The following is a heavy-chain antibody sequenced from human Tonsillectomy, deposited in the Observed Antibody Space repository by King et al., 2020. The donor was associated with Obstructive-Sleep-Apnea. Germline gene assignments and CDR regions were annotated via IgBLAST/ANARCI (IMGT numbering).Heavy chain of an antibody. CDR1: GGSISSYY. CDR2: IYYSGST. J-gene: IGHJ4*02. V-gene: IGHV4-59*01. D-gene: IGHD3-22*01. Sequence: VQLQESGPGLVKPSETLSLTCTVSGGSISSYYWSWIRQPPGKGQEWIGYIYYSGSTNYNPSLKSRVTISVDTSKNQFSLKLSSVTAADTAVYYCARVKFEDSSGYYYFDYWGQGTLVTVSS. CDR3: ARVKFEDSSGYYYFDY.